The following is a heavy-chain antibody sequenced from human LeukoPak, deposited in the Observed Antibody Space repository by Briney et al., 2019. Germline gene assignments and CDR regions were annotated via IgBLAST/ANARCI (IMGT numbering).Heavy chain of an antibody. CDR3: AREEAGGSCYSN. Sequence: GGSLRLSCAASGLTFSNYWMSWARQAPGKGLEWVANIKQDGTEKYYVDSVKGRFTISRDNAKNSLYLQMNSLRAEDTAVYYCAREEAGGSCYSNWGQGTLVTVSS. CDR1: GLTFSNYW. J-gene: IGHJ4*02. D-gene: IGHD2-15*01. CDR2: IKQDGTEK. V-gene: IGHV3-7*01.